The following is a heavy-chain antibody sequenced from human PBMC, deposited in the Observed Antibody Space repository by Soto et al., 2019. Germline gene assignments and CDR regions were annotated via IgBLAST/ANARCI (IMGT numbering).Heavy chain of an antibody. V-gene: IGHV1-69*12. CDR2: IIPIFGTA. CDR1: GGTFSSYT. Sequence: QVQLVQSGAEVKKPGSSVTVSCKASGGTFSSYTISWVRQAPGQGLEWMGGIIPIFGTANYAQKFQGRVTITADESTSTAYMELSSLRSEDTAVYYCXRGXXXXLQXWYFDLWGRGTLVTVSS. J-gene: IGHJ2*01. CDR3: XRGXXXXLQXWYFDL. D-gene: IGHD1-1*01.